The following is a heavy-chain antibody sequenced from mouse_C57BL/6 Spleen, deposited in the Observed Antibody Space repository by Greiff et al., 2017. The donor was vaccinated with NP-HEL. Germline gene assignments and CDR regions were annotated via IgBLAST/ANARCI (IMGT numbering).Heavy chain of an antibody. CDR2: ISSGGDYI. D-gene: IGHD2-5*01. Sequence: EVKLVESGEGLVKPGGSLKLSCAASGFTFSSYAMSWVRQTPEKRLEWVAYISSGGDYIYYADTVKGRFTISRDNARNTLYLQVSSLKSEDTAMYYCTRDPAYYSTYWYFDVWGTGTTVTVSS. CDR1: GFTFSSYA. V-gene: IGHV5-9-1*02. J-gene: IGHJ1*03. CDR3: TRDPAYYSTYWYFDV.